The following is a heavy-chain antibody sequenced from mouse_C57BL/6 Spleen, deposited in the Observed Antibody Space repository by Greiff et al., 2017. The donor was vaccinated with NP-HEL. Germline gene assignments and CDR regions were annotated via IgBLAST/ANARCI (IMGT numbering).Heavy chain of an antibody. D-gene: IGHD1-1*01. CDR2: ISYDGSN. V-gene: IGHV3-6*01. J-gene: IGHJ2*01. Sequence: DVQLQESGPGLVKPSQSLSLTCSVTGYSITSGYYWNWIRQFPGNKLEWMGYISYDGSNNYNPSLKNRISITRYTSKNQFFLKLNSVTTEDTATYYCASGIPYYGSSYAYWGQGTTLTVSS. CDR1: GYSITSGYY. CDR3: ASGIPYYGSSYAY.